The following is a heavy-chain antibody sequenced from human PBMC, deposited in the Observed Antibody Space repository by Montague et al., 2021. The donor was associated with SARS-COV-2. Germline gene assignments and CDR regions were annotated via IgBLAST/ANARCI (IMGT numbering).Heavy chain of an antibody. V-gene: IGHV3-53*01. Sequence: FLRLSCAASGFTFSNYGMNWVRQAPGKGLEWVSLIYSSGRTSYADSVKGRFTMSRDNSKNTLYLQMNSLRAEDTAVYYCARDFGESRDHWGQGTLVTVSS. D-gene: IGHD3-10*01. CDR3: ARDFGESRDH. CDR2: IYSSGRT. CDR1: GFTFSNYG. J-gene: IGHJ4*02.